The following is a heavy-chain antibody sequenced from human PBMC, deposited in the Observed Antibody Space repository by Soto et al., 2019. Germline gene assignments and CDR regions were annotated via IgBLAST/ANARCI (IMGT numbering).Heavy chain of an antibody. Sequence: PGGSLRLSCAASGFTFSSYWMHWVRQAPGKGLVWVSRINSDGSSTSYADSVKGRFTISRDNAKNTLYLQMNGLRAEDTAVYYCAREGGSYSYYYYYGMDVWGQGTTVTVSS. J-gene: IGHJ6*02. D-gene: IGHD1-26*01. CDR2: INSDGSST. CDR1: GFTFSSYW. CDR3: AREGGSYSYYYYYGMDV. V-gene: IGHV3-74*01.